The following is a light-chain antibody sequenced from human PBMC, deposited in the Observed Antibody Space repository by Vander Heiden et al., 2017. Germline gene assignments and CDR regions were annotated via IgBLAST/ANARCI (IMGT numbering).Light chain of an antibody. CDR1: NSNIGSNS. Sequence: QSVLTQPPSASGTPGQRVTISCSGSNSNIGSNSVYWYQQLPGTAPKLLVSRNNQRPSGVPDRFSGSKSGTSASLAISGLRPEDEAYYYCATCDDSLSGVVFGGGTKVTVL. CDR3: ATCDDSLSGVV. V-gene: IGLV1-47*01. J-gene: IGLJ3*02. CDR2: RNN.